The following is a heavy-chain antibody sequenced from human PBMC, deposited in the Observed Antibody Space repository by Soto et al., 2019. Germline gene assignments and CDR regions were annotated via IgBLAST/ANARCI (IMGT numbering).Heavy chain of an antibody. V-gene: IGHV4-61*01. D-gene: IGHD1-26*01. CDR2: IYYSGST. Sequence: PSETLSLTCTVSGGSVSSGSYYWSWIRQPPGKGLEWIGYIYYSGSTNYNPSLKSRVTLSVDTSKNQFSLKLSSVTAADTAMYFCARDKGLFLSAYWGQGTLVTVSS. CDR1: GGSVSSGSYY. J-gene: IGHJ4*02. CDR3: ARDKGLFLSAY.